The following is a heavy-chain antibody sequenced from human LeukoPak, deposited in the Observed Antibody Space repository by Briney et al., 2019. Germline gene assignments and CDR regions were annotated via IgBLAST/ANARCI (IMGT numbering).Heavy chain of an antibody. V-gene: IGHV4-38-2*02. CDR2: INHSGST. J-gene: IGHJ4*02. CDR3: ARVPYGGKTPPFIDY. D-gene: IGHD4-23*01. CDR1: GYSISSGYY. Sequence: SETLSLTCTVSGYSISSGYYWGWIRQSPGKGLEWIGEINHSGSTNYNPSLKSRVTISVDTSKNQFSLKLSSVTAADTAVYYCARVPYGGKTPPFIDYWGQGTLVTVSS.